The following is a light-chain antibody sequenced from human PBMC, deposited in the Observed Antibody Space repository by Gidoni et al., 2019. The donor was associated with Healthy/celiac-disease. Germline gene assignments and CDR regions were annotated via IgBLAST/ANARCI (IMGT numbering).Light chain of an antibody. CDR3: QAWDSSTVV. Sequence: SYELTQPSSVSVSPGQTASITCSGDKLGDKYACWYQQKPGQSSVLVISQESKRPSGIPERFSGSNSGNTATLTISGTQPMDEADYYCQAWDSSTVVFGGGTKLTVL. J-gene: IGLJ2*01. CDR1: KLGDKY. CDR2: QES. V-gene: IGLV3-1*01.